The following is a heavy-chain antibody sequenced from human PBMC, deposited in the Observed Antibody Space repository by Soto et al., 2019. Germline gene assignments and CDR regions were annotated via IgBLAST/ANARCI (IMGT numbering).Heavy chain of an antibody. Sequence: GGSLRLSCAASGFIFSTYWMTWVRQAPGKGLEWVANIKPDGSAKNYADSVKGRFTISRDNSKNTLYLQMNSLRAEDTAVYYCAKDWGIAVAGPNWFDPWGQGTLVTVSS. CDR3: AKDWGIAVAGPNWFDP. V-gene: IGHV3-7*01. D-gene: IGHD6-19*01. J-gene: IGHJ5*02. CDR2: IKPDGSAK. CDR1: GFIFSTYW.